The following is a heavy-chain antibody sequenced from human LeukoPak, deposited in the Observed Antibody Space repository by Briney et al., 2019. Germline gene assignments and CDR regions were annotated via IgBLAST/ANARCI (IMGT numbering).Heavy chain of an antibody. CDR1: GYTFTRYY. Sequence: ASVTVSCKASGYTFTRYYMHWVRQAPGQGLEWMGWINPNSGGTNYAQKFQGRVTMTRDTSISTAYMELSRLRSDDTAVYYCARDRIVVVVAATYWFDPWGQGTLVTVSS. CDR2: INPNSGGT. J-gene: IGHJ5*02. CDR3: ARDRIVVVVAATYWFDP. D-gene: IGHD2-15*01. V-gene: IGHV1-2*02.